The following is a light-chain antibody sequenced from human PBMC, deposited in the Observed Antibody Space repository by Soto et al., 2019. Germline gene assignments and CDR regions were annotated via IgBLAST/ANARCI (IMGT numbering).Light chain of an antibody. CDR3: SSYTSSITRYV. V-gene: IGLV2-14*01. CDR2: DVS. J-gene: IGLJ1*01. Sequence: QSVLTQPASVSGSPGQSITLSCTGTSSDVGDYNFVSWYQQHPGKAPKLMIYDVSNRPSGVSNRFSGSKSGNTASLTISGLQAEDEADYYCSSYTSSITRYVFGTGTKVTVL. CDR1: SSDVGDYNF.